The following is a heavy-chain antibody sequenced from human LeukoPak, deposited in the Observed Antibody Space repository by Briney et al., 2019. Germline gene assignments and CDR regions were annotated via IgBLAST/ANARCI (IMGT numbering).Heavy chain of an antibody. D-gene: IGHD2-15*01. CDR3: ARGGYCSGGSCYKYYYGMDV. Sequence: SETLSLTCTVSGGSISSYYWSWVRQPPGKGLEWIGYIYYSGSTNYNPSLKSRVTISVDTSKNPFSLKLSSVTAADTAVYYCARGGYCSGGSCYKYYYGMDVWGQGTTVTVSS. J-gene: IGHJ6*02. CDR2: IYYSGST. CDR1: GGSISSYY. V-gene: IGHV4-59*01.